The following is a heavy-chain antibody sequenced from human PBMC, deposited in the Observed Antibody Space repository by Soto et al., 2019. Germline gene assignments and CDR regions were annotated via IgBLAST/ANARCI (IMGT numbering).Heavy chain of an antibody. V-gene: IGHV1-18*01. J-gene: IGHJ4*02. CDR2: ISDCNGNT. Sequence: QVQLVQSGAEVKKPGASVKVSCKASGYTFASYAISWMRQAPGQGLEWMGWISDCNGNTKYAQKLQSRVTMTTDTSTSTAYMALRSLSFDDTGLYYCARHPPPPDSWGQGTLVTVAS. CDR3: ARHPPPPDS. CDR1: GYTFASYA.